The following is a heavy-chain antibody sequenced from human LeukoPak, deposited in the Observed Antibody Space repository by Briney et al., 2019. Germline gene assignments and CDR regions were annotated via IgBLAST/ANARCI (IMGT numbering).Heavy chain of an antibody. D-gene: IGHD1-26*01. CDR3: VKGGLTALYYGMDV. CDR2: ISGGGLSI. CDR1: EVTFGRYA. V-gene: IGHV3-23*01. J-gene: IGHJ6*02. Sequence: GGSLRLSCAASEVTFGRYAMNWVRQVPGKGLEWVSSISGGGLSIYYADSVKGRFTISRDNSTNTLYLQMNSLRVEDTAVYFCVKGGLTALYYGMDVWGQGTTVTVSS.